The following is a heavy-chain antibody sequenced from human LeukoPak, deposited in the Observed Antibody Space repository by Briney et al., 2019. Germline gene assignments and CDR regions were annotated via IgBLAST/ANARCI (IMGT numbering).Heavy chain of an antibody. Sequence: SETLSLTCTVSGGSISSYYWSWIRQPPGKGLEWIGDIYYSGSTNYNPPLKSRVTITVDTSKNQFSLRLSSVTAADTAVYYSARLASGSYGPLTPFDYWGQGTLVTVSS. CDR1: GGSISSYY. D-gene: IGHD1-26*01. CDR2: IYYSGST. V-gene: IGHV4-59*08. CDR3: ARLASGSYGPLTPFDY. J-gene: IGHJ4*02.